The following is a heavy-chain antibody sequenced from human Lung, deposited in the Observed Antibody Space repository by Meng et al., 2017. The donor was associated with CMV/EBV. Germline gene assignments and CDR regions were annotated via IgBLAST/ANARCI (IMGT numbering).Heavy chain of an antibody. D-gene: IGHD3-3*01. J-gene: IGHJ6*02. V-gene: IGHV3-9*01. CDR3: AKGSDFRSHYYSGMDV. CDR2: ITCNSGTI. CDR1: GFTFDGYA. Sequence: RISCAASGFTFDGYAMHWVRQAPGKGLEWVSGITCNSGTIGYADSVKGRFTISRDNAKSSLFLQMNSLRAEDTALYYCAKGSDFRSHYYSGMDVWGQGTTVTVSS.